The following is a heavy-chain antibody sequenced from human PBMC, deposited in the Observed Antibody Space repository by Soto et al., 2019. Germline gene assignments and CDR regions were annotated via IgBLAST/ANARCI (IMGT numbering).Heavy chain of an antibody. D-gene: IGHD6-19*01. Sequence: ASVKVSCKASGYTFTGYYMHWVRQAPGQGLEWMGWINPNSGGTNYAQKFQGWVTMTRDTSISTAYMELSRLRSDDTAVYYCAREVVGSETRESSGWYYFDYWGQGTLVTVSS. V-gene: IGHV1-2*04. CDR2: INPNSGGT. J-gene: IGHJ4*02. CDR3: AREVVGSETRESSGWYYFDY. CDR1: GYTFTGYY.